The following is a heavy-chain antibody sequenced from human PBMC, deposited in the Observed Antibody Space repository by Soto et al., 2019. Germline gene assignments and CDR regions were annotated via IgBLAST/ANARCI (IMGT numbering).Heavy chain of an antibody. Sequence: SETLSLTCTVSGGSVSSGSYYWSWIRQPPGKGMEWIGYIYYSGSTNYNPSLKSRVAISVDTSKNQFSLKLSSVTAADTAVYYCARERGYYGDQTSYYYGMDVWGQGTTVTVSS. V-gene: IGHV4-61*01. CDR1: GGSVSSGSYY. D-gene: IGHD4-17*01. CDR3: ARERGYYGDQTSYYYGMDV. CDR2: IYYSGST. J-gene: IGHJ6*02.